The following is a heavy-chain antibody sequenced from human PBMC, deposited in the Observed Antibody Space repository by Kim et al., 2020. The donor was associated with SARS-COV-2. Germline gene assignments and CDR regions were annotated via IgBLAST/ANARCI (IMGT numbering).Heavy chain of an antibody. D-gene: IGHD4-4*01. CDR2: IYSGGST. CDR3: AREWTTVTTSGSTYFQH. J-gene: IGHJ1*01. CDR1: GFTVSSNY. V-gene: IGHV3-66*01. Sequence: GGSLRLSCAASGFTVSSNYMSWVRQAPGKGLEWVSVIYSGGSTYYADSVKGRFTISRDNSKNTLYLQMNSLRAEDTAVYDCAREWTTVTTSGSTYFQHWG.